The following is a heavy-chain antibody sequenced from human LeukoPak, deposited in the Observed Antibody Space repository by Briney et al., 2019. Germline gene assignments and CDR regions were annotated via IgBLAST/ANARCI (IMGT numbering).Heavy chain of an antibody. CDR1: GGTFSSYA. Sequence: SVKVSCKASGGTFSSYAISWVRQAPGQGLEWMGGIIPIFGTANYAQKFQGRVTITADESTSTAYMELSSLRSEDTAVYYCARDRDSSGWFWAGPYYYYYGMDVWGQGTTVTVSS. CDR2: IIPIFGTA. D-gene: IGHD6-19*01. J-gene: IGHJ6*02. CDR3: ARDRDSSGWFWAGPYYYYYGMDV. V-gene: IGHV1-69*13.